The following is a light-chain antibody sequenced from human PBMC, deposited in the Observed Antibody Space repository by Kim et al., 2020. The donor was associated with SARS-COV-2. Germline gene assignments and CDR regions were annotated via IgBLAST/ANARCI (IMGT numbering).Light chain of an antibody. CDR3: QQYNEA. J-gene: IGKJ4*01. CDR2: GAS. Sequence: EIVMTQSPATLSVSPGERATLSCRASQSVSTDLAWYQQKPGQAPRLLIYGASTRATGIPARFSGSGSGTQFTLTISSLQSEDFALYYCQQYNEAFGGGTKVDIK. CDR1: QSVSTD. V-gene: IGKV3-15*01.